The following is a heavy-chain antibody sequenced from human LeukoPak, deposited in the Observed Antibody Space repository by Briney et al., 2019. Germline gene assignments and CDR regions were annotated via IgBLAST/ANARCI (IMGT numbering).Heavy chain of an antibody. CDR2: INTYNGNT. V-gene: IGHV1-18*01. D-gene: IGHD2-15*01. CDR1: GYTFSTYG. J-gene: IGHJ4*02. Sequence: ASLKVSCKASGYTFSTYGITWVRQAPGQGLEWMGWINTYNGNTYSAPKFLGRLTMTTDAAARTAYMELRGLRADDSGVYYCARDGALGYCTGSSCFYYYDYWGQGTLVTVSS. CDR3: ARDGALGYCTGSSCFYYYDY.